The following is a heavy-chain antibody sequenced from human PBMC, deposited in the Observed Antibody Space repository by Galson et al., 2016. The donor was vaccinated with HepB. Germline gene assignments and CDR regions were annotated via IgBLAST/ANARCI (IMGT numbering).Heavy chain of an antibody. CDR3: ARDQGYSSGFYQPYFDY. D-gene: IGHD6-19*01. V-gene: IGHV3-30-3*01. CDR2: VSYDGSNK. J-gene: IGHJ4*02. CDR1: GFTFSTYA. Sequence: SLRLSCAASGFTFSTYAMHWVRQAPGKGLEWVAVVSYDGSNKFYADSVKGRFTISRDNSKNTLDLQMNSLRAEDTALYYCARDQGYSSGFYQPYFDYWGQGTLVTVSS.